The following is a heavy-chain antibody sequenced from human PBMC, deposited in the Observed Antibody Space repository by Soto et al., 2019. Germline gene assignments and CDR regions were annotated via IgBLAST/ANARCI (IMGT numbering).Heavy chain of an antibody. CDR3: ARIMGIAVAAPDPYFDY. J-gene: IGHJ4*02. CDR2: IFSNDEK. Sequence: QVTLKESGPVLVKPTETLTLTCTVSGFSLSNARMGVSWIRQPPGKALEWLAHIFSNDEKSYSTSLKSRPTISKDTSKSQVVLTMTNMDPVDTATYYSARIMGIAVAAPDPYFDYWGQGTLVTVSS. CDR1: GFSLSNARMG. D-gene: IGHD6-19*01. V-gene: IGHV2-26*01.